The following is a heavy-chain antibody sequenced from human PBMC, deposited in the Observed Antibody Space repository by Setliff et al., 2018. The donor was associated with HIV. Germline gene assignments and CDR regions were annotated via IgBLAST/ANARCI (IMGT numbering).Heavy chain of an antibody. CDR1: GFSINDYD. CDR3: ARGRPTGYFDC. Sequence: LRLSCVASGFSINDYDMNWVRQAPGKGLEWVSHISGSGQAIYYADSVKGRFTISRDNAKNSLYLQMNSLRGEDTAAYYCARGRPTGYFDCWGQGTLVTVSS. CDR2: ISGSGQAI. V-gene: IGHV3-11*04. J-gene: IGHJ4*02. D-gene: IGHD1-1*01.